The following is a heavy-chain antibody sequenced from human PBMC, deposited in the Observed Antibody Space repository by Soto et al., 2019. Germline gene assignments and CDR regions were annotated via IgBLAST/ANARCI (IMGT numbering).Heavy chain of an antibody. CDR2: ISTTGAST. J-gene: IGHJ4*02. Sequence: GGSLRLSCVGSGFTFSSYEMNWVRQAPGKGLEWVSFISTTGASTQYADSVRGRFTISRNDVENSVFLQLDSLRVEDTAVYYCARGYSSTIFDYWGQGXLVTVPS. V-gene: IGHV3-48*03. CDR3: ARGYSSTIFDY. D-gene: IGHD6-19*01. CDR1: GFTFSSYE.